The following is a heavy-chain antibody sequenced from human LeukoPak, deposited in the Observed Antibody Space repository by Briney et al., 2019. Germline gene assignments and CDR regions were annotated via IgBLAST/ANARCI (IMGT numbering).Heavy chain of an antibody. CDR1: DYSISNSNW. Sequence: SETLSLTCSVSDYSISNSNWWGWIRQPPGKGLEWIGNIYYTGGTYYNPSLKSRVTMTVDTSKNQFSLKLSSVTAADTAVYYCARRITGTTSDSFDYWGQGTLVTVSS. J-gene: IGHJ4*02. D-gene: IGHD1-20*01. V-gene: IGHV4-28*01. CDR3: ARRITGTTSDSFDY. CDR2: IYYTGGT.